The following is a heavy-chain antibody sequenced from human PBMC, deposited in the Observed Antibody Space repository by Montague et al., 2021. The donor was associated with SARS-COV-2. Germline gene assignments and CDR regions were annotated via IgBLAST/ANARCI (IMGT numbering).Heavy chain of an antibody. CDR2: ISEIGST. V-gene: IGHV4-59*01. J-gene: IGHJ4*02. D-gene: IGHD5-12*01. Sequence: SETLSLTCTVSGGSINNYYWGWIRQPPGKALEYIAYISEIGSTHRNPALKSRVTISVDPSRNQFYLDVYSVTAADTAVYYCARLQGGRRLMDYWGQGTLVTVPS. CDR1: GGSINNYY. CDR3: ARLQGGRRLMDY.